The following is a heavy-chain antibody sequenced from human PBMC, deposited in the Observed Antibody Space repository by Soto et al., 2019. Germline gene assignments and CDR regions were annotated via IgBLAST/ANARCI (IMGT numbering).Heavy chain of an antibody. CDR1: GGSISSYY. Sequence: DTLSLTCTVSGGSISSYYWSRIRQPPGKGLEWIGYIYYSGSTNYNPSLKSRVTISVDTSKNQFSLKLSSVTAADTAVYYCARDVYSSGWISGMDVWGQGTTVTVSS. CDR2: IYYSGST. CDR3: ARDVYSSGWISGMDV. D-gene: IGHD6-19*01. V-gene: IGHV4-59*01. J-gene: IGHJ6*02.